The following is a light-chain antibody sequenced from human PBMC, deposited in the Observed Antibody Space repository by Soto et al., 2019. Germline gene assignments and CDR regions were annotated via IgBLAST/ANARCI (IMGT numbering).Light chain of an antibody. V-gene: IGKV2-24*01. Sequence: DIVITQSPLSLPVTLGQPAFISCRSSQSLVDSHGNTYLCRLQQRPGQPPRLLVHRISNRFSVVPERLSGSGAETEFALKISRVGAEDVGLYYCMPATQFPYPFGQATRLEIK. J-gene: IGKJ2*01. CDR3: MPATQFPYP. CDR2: RIS. CDR1: QSLVDSHGNTY.